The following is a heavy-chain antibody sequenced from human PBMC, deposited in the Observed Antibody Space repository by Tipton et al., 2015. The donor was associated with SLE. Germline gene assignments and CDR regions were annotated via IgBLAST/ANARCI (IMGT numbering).Heavy chain of an antibody. Sequence: QLVQSGAEVKKPGSSVKVSCKASGGTFRNYAFSWVRQVPGQGLEWMGGIIPIFGRTNYAQKFQGRVTITADESTSTVYMELRSRSSDDTAVYYGARQGGSSSPYYFGMDVWGQGTSVTVSS. CDR1: GGTFRNYA. V-gene: IGHV1-69*01. CDR2: IIPIFGRT. CDR3: ARQGGSSSPYYFGMDV. J-gene: IGHJ6*02. D-gene: IGHD6-6*01.